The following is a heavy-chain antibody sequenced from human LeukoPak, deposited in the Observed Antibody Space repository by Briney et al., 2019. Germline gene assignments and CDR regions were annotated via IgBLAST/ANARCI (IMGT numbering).Heavy chain of an antibody. J-gene: IGHJ5*02. D-gene: IGHD2-2*01. CDR1: GGSFSGYY. V-gene: IGHV4-34*01. CDR2: INHSGST. CDR3: ARDWYQLLTGDWFDP. Sequence: SETLSLTCAVYGGSFSGYYWSWIRQPPGKGLEWIGEINHSGSTNYNPSLKSRVTISVDTSKNQFSLKLSSVTAADTAVYYCARDWYQLLTGDWFDPWGQGTLVTVSS.